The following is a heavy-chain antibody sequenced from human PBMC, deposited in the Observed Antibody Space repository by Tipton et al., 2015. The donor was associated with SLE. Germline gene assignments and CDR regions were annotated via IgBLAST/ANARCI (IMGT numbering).Heavy chain of an antibody. CDR3: ARGEMDVFDI. CDR1: GGSISSGSYY. V-gene: IGHV4-61*10. J-gene: IGHJ3*02. Sequence: LRLSCTVSGGSISSGSYYWSWIRQPAGKGLEWIGYIFHSGNAYYNPSLKSRVTISVDMSRNQFSLRLDSVTAADTALYYCARGEMDVFDIWGQGTVVSVSS. CDR2: IFHSGNA.